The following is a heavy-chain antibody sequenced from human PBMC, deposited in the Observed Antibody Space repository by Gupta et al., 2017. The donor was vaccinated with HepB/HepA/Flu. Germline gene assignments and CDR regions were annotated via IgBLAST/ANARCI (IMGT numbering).Heavy chain of an antibody. D-gene: IGHD2/OR15-2a*01. V-gene: IGHV4-39*01. CDR3: ARGSTISYYWGL. CDR1: GGSITSSLYY. J-gene: IGHJ4*02. CDR2: INYVGTT. Sequence: QLQLQESGPRLLKPSETLSLTCSVSGGSITSSLYYRGWLRQAPGKGLEWIASINYVGTTYYNPSLKSRVTISEDTSKNQFSLKLTSVSAADTAVYYCARGSTISYYWGLGGQGTLVTVSS.